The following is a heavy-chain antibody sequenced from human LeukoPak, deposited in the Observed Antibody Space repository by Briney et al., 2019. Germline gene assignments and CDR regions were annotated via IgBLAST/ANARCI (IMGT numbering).Heavy chain of an antibody. Sequence: GGSLRLSCAASGFTFSNYWMNWLRQAPGKGLEWVANIKQDGSEKYYVDSVKGRFTISRDNAKNSLYLQMNSLRAEDAGVYYCAKEGAYPIITFDAWGQGTLVTVSS. CDR3: AKEGAYPIITFDA. J-gene: IGHJ5*02. CDR2: IKQDGSEK. CDR1: GFTFSNYW. V-gene: IGHV3-7*01. D-gene: IGHD1-14*01.